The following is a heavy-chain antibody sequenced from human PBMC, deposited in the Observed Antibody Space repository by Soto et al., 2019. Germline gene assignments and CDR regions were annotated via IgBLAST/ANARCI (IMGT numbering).Heavy chain of an antibody. Sequence: SETLSLTCAVSGGSISSSNWWSWVRQPPGKGLEWIGEIYHSGSTNYNPSLKSRVTISVDKSKNQFSLKLSSVTAADTAVYYCAREFGDDYDSSGYYYGWFDPWGQGTLVTVS. J-gene: IGHJ5*02. CDR1: GGSISSSNW. CDR3: AREFGDDYDSSGYYYGWFDP. D-gene: IGHD3-22*01. CDR2: IYHSGST. V-gene: IGHV4-4*02.